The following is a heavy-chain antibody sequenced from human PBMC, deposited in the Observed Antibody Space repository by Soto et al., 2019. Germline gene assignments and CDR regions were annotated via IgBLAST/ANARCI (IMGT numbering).Heavy chain of an antibody. CDR2: IYYSGST. D-gene: IGHD5-18*01. V-gene: IGHV4-30-4*01. CDR1: GGSISIGDYY. Sequence: SETLSLTCTVSGGSISIGDYYWSWIRQSPGKGLEWIGYIYYSGSTYYNPSLKSRVTISVDTSKNQLSLKLSSVTVADTAVYYCARHRYSYGVYYFDYWGQGTLVTVSS. CDR3: ARHRYSYGVYYFDY. J-gene: IGHJ4*02.